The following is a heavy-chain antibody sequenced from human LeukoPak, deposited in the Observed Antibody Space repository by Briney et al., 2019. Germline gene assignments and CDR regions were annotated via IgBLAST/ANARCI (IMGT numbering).Heavy chain of an antibody. CDR3: AKGKILYRFDY. CDR1: GFTFSSYS. D-gene: IGHD2-2*01. J-gene: IGHJ4*02. Sequence: GGSLRLSCAASGFTFSSYSMSWVRQAPGKGLEWVSAISGSGGSTYYADSMKGRFTISRDNSKNALYLQMNSLRAEDTAVYYCAKGKILYRFDYWGQGTLVTVSS. V-gene: IGHV3-23*01. CDR2: ISGSGGST.